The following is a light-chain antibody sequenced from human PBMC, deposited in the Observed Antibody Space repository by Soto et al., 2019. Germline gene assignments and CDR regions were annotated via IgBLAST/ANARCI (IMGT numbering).Light chain of an antibody. V-gene: IGKV1-6*01. CDR2: AAS. J-gene: IGKJ1*01. CDR3: LQDYNYPWT. CDR1: QSIRVD. Sequence: AIQMTQSPSSLSASVGDRVTITCRASQSIRVDLAWYQQKPGRAPKLLIYAASSLHSGVPSRFSGSGSGTDFTLTISSLQPEDFATYYCLQDYNYPWTFGQGTGGYQ.